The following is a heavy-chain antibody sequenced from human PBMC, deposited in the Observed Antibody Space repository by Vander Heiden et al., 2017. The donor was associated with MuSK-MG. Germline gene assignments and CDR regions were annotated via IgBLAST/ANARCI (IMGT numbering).Heavy chain of an antibody. CDR3: ARYVAGSGFKDPFDN. V-gene: IGHV3-30*02. D-gene: IGHD3-10*01. J-gene: IGHJ4*02. CDR1: GFIFSGNA. CDR2: IQRDGSYI. Sequence: QVQLVESGGGVVQPGGSLTLSCAASGFIFSGNAMHWVRQAPGKGLEWVAVIQRDGSYISYGDSGKGRFTISRDNSKNTLYIQMDRLRTEETAVYYCARYVAGSGFKDPFDNWGLGTMVTVFS.